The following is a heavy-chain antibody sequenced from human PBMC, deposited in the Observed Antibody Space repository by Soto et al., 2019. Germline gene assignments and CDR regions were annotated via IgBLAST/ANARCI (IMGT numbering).Heavy chain of an antibody. D-gene: IGHD6-13*01. CDR2: IDPSDSYS. J-gene: IGHJ6*01. Sequence: GESVKISCKGSGYSFTSYWISWVRQMAGEGLEWVGRIDPSDSYSNSSPPFQGHVAISADKSISTAYLQWSSLKASDTAMYYCASLIHRAAAGDYYCYGMEVWAQGTKVTVSS. V-gene: IGHV5-10-1*01. CDR3: ASLIHRAAAGDYYCYGMEV. CDR1: GYSFTSYW.